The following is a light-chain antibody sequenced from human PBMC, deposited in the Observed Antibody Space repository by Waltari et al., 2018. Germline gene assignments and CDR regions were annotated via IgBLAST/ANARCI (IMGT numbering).Light chain of an antibody. V-gene: IGKV3-15*01. CDR3: QQYKMWLQT. J-gene: IGKJ1*01. Sequence: EIVMTQSPATLSVSPGDRATLSCRASESVSGNLACYQQKPGQAPRLLIYGTATRATGIPARFSGSGSGTEFTLTISSLQSEDFAVYHCQQYKMWLQTFGQGTKVEIK. CDR2: GTA. CDR1: ESVSGN.